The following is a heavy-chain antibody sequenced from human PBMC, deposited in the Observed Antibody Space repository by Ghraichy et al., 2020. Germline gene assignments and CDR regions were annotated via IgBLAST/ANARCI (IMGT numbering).Heavy chain of an antibody. CDR2: IDPNSGGT. Sequence: ASVKVSCKASGSTFTAYYIHWVRQAPGQGLEWMGRIDPNSGGTKYVEKFQGRVTMTRDTSTNTAYMEVSRLRSDDTAVYYCARDFFSSITSPNYYYGMDVWGQGTTVTVS. CDR1: GSTFTAYY. V-gene: IGHV1-2*06. CDR3: ARDFFSSITSPNYYYGMDV. J-gene: IGHJ6*02. D-gene: IGHD3-10*01.